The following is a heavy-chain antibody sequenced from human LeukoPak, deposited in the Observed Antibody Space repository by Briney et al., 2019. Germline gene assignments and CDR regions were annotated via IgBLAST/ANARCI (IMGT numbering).Heavy chain of an antibody. CDR2: IYTSGST. Sequence: SETLSLTCTVSGGSISSYYWSWIRQPAGKGLEWIGRIYTSGSTNYNPSLKSRVTMSVDTSKNQFSLKVSSVTAADTAVYYCARDWRHNYYYYMDVWGNGTTVTISS. CDR3: ARDWRHNYYYYMDV. D-gene: IGHD3-3*01. V-gene: IGHV4-4*07. J-gene: IGHJ6*03. CDR1: GGSISSYY.